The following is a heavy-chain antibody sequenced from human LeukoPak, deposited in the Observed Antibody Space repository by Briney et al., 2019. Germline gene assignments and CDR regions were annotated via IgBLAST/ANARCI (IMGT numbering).Heavy chain of an antibody. J-gene: IGHJ4*02. Sequence: GGSLRLSCAASAFTFSNYAMNWVRQAPGKGLEWVSSISESGDTTHYADSVKGRSTISRDNAQNTLYLQMNTLRAEDTALYYCAKQWVDCWGQGTLVTVSS. CDR3: AKQWVDC. D-gene: IGHD1-26*01. CDR1: AFTFSNYA. V-gene: IGHV3-23*01. CDR2: ISESGDTT.